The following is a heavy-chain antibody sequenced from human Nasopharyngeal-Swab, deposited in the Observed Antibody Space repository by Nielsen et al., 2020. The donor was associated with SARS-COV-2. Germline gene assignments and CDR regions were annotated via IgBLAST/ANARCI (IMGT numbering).Heavy chain of an antibody. CDR1: GFTFSSYG. D-gene: IGHD6-13*01. CDR2: ISYDGSNK. J-gene: IGHJ4*02. CDR3: AKGGSSWYWFDY. Sequence: GESLKISCAASGFTFSSYGMHWVRQAPGKGLEWVAVISYDGSNKYYADSVKGRFTISRDNSKNTLYLQMNSLRVEDTAVYYCAKGGSSWYWFDYWGQGTLVTVSS. V-gene: IGHV3-30*18.